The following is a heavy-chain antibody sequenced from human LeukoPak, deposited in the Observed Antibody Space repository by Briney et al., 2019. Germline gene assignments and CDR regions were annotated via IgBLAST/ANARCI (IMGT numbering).Heavy chain of an antibody. CDR1: GGSISGYY. J-gene: IGHJ5*02. V-gene: IGHV4-59*12. CDR2: IYFTGST. Sequence: KPSETLSLTCTVSGGSISGYYWNWIRQPPGKGLEWIGYIYFTGSTNYNPSLKSRVTMSVDTSNNQFSLKLSSVTAADTAVYYCARRYCTDGVCYLVSWGQGTLVTVSS. D-gene: IGHD2-8*01. CDR3: ARRYCTDGVCYLVS.